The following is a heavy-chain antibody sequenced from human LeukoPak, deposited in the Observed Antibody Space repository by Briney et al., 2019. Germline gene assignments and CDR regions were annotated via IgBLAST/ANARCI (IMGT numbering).Heavy chain of an antibody. V-gene: IGHV3-21*04. CDR2: ISSSSSYI. CDR1: GFTFSSYW. D-gene: IGHD3-10*01. CDR3: ARAPRFRLVGVPKGPFDP. J-gene: IGHJ5*02. Sequence: GGSLRLSCAASGFTFSSYWMNWVRQAPGKGLEWVSSISSSSSYIYYADSVKGRFTISRDNAKNSLYLQMNSLRAEDTAVYYCARAPRFRLVGVPKGPFDPWGQGTLVTVSS.